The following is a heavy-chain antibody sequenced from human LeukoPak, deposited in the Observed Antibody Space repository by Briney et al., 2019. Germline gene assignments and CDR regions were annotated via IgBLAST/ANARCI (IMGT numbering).Heavy chain of an antibody. D-gene: IGHD1-26*01. CDR3: ARSGSYFGGYYFDY. J-gene: IGHJ4*02. CDR1: GYTFSSYG. Sequence: ASVKVSCKASGYTFSSYGISWVRQAPGQGLEWMGWISANNGNTNYAQKFQGRVTMTTDTSTSTAYMELRSLRSDDTAVYYCARSGSYFGGYYFDYWGQGTLVTVSS. V-gene: IGHV1-18*01. CDR2: ISANNGNT.